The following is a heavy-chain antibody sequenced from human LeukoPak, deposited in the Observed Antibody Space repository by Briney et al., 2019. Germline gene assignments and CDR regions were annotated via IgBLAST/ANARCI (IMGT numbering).Heavy chain of an antibody. CDR2: IIPIFGTA. V-gene: IGHV1-69*05. CDR3: ARDYYDSRGYYPFDY. Sequence: SVKVSCKASGGTFSSYAISWLRQAPGQGLEWMGRIIPIFGTANYAQKFQGRVTITTDESTSTAYMELSSLRSEDTAVYYCARDYYDSRGYYPFDYWGQGTLVTVSS. J-gene: IGHJ4*02. D-gene: IGHD3-22*01. CDR1: GGTFSSYA.